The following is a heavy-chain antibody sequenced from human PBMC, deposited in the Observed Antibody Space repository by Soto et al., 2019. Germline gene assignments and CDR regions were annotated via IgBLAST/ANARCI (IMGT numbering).Heavy chain of an antibody. Sequence: GGVLRLSAAASGFTFSSYGMHWVRQAPGKGLEWVTGILYDGSDKYYADSVKGRFTISRENSKNTLYLQMNSLRTEDSAVYYCAKAGGGFGDFVHHWGQGTPVTVSS. D-gene: IGHD3-10*01. V-gene: IGHV3-30*18. CDR3: AKAGGGFGDFVHH. CDR2: ILYDGSDK. CDR1: GFTFSSYG. J-gene: IGHJ4*02.